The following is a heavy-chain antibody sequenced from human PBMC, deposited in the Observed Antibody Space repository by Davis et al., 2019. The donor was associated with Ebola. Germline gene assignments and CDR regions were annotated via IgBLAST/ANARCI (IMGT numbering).Heavy chain of an antibody. CDR2: IYWNDDK. Sequence: SGPTLVKPTETLMLTCTFSDFSLSSNGVAVGWIRQPPGKALEWLALIYWNDDKRYSPFLRNRLIITKDSPKNQVVLTMTNMGPTDTATYYCARRPAARRVGSNYFDPWGQGTLVTVSS. CDR1: DFSLSSNGVA. J-gene: IGHJ5*02. V-gene: IGHV2-5*01. CDR3: ARRPAARRVGSNYFDP. D-gene: IGHD6-6*01.